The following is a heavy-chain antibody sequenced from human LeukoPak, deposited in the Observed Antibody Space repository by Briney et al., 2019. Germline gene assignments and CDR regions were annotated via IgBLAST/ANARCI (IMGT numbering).Heavy chain of an antibody. J-gene: IGHJ4*02. Sequence: SETLSLTCTVSGGSISSSSYYWGWIRQPPGKGLEWIGSISYSGSTYYNPSLKSRLTISVDTSKNHFSLKLSSVTAADTAVYYCARLLARVAAAGTDYWGQGTLVTVSS. CDR2: ISYSGST. CDR3: ARLLARVAAAGTDY. V-gene: IGHV4-39*02. CDR1: GGSISSSSYY. D-gene: IGHD6-13*01.